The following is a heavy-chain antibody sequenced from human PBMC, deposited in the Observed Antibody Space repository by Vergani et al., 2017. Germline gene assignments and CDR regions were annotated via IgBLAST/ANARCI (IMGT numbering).Heavy chain of an antibody. Sequence: EVQLVESGGGLVQPGGSLRLSCAASGFTFSSCSMNWVRQAPGKGLEWVSYISSSSSTIYYADSVKGRFTISRDNAKNSLYLQMNSLRAEDTAVYYCARDGPNYYGSGSYHFDYWGQGTLVTVSS. J-gene: IGHJ4*02. V-gene: IGHV3-48*01. CDR1: GFTFSSCS. CDR3: ARDGPNYYGSGSYHFDY. CDR2: ISSSSSTI. D-gene: IGHD3-10*01.